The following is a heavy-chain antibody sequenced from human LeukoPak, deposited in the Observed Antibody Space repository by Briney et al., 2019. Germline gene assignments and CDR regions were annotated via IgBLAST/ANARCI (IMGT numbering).Heavy chain of an antibody. CDR3: ASRIAVAGGWFDP. V-gene: IGHV4-34*01. D-gene: IGHD6-19*01. CDR2: INHSGST. Sequence: SETLSLTCAVYGGSFSGYYWSWIRQPPGKGLEWIGEINHSGSTNYNPSLKSRVTISVDTSKNQFSLKLSSVTAADTAVYYCASRIAVAGGWFDPWGQGTLVTVSS. J-gene: IGHJ5*02. CDR1: GGSFSGYY.